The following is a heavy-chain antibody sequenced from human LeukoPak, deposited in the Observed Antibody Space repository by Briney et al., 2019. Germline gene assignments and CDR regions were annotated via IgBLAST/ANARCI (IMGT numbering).Heavy chain of an antibody. CDR2: INPNSGGT. CDR1: GYTFTGYY. Sequence: GASVKVSCKASGYTFTGYYMHWVRQAPGQGLEWMGWINPNSGGTNYAQTFQGRVTMTRDTSISTAYMELSRLRSDDTAVYYCAREPSGLRLGELSLLGDYWGQGTLVTVSS. J-gene: IGHJ4*02. CDR3: AREPSGLRLGELSLLGDY. D-gene: IGHD3-16*02. V-gene: IGHV1-2*02.